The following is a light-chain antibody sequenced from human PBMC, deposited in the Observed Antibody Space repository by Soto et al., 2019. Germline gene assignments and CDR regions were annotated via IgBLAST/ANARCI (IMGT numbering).Light chain of an antibody. V-gene: IGKV3-15*01. J-gene: IGKJ5*01. CDR2: DTS. CDR3: QRRSNSWSPIT. Sequence: EVVLTQSPATLSVSPGEGVTLSCRASQGIGDTLAWYQHKPGQTPRLLIYDTSARATGVPARFSGSRSGPEFTLTINSLETEDSAVYYCQRRSNSWSPITFGRGTRLEIK. CDR1: QGIGDT.